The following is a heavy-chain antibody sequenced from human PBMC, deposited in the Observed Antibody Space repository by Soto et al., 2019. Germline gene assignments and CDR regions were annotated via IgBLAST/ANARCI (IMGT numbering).Heavy chain of an antibody. CDR2: IWYDGSNK. CDR1: GFTFSSYG. V-gene: IGHV3-33*01. Sequence: WGSLRLSCAASGFTFSSYGMHWVRQAPGKGLEWVAVIWYDGSNKYYADSVKGRFTISRDNSKNTLYLQMNSLRAEDTAVYYCARNTRGDSGYYYHDYSGQGTLVTVSS. J-gene: IGHJ4*02. CDR3: ARNTRGDSGYYYHDY. D-gene: IGHD3-22*01.